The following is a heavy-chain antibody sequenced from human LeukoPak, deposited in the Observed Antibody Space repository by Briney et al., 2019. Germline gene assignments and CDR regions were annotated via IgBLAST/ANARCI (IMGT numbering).Heavy chain of an antibody. V-gene: IGHV3-23*01. J-gene: IGHJ5*01. CDR2: ISRNGDNT. D-gene: IGHD2-15*01. CDR1: GFTFRTYA. CDR3: ARWDGSHRSGWYDF. Sequence: TGGSLRLSCVASGFTFRTYAMSWVRQAPGKGLEWVSPISRNGDNTFYADSVKGRFTISRDNSKNTLYLQMNSLRAEDTAVYYCARWDGSHRSGWYDFSGHGTLVTASS.